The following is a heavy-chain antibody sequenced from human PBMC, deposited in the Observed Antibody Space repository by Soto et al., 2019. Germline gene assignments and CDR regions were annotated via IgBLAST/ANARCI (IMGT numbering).Heavy chain of an antibody. Sequence: SGPTLVNPTQTLTLTCTFSGFSLSTSGMSVSWIRQPPGRALEWLALIERDDDDKYYSTSLKTRLTISKDTRKNQVVLTMANMDPADTATYYCARSIRGPRKFNGMDVWGQGTTVTVSS. D-gene: IGHD1-20*01. CDR3: ARSIRGPRKFNGMDV. CDR2: IERDDDDK. V-gene: IGHV2-70*13. J-gene: IGHJ6*02. CDR1: GFSLSTSGMS.